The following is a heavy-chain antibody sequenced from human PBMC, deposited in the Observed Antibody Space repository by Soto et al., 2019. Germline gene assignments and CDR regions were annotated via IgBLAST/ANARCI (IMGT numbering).Heavy chain of an antibody. CDR2: IWYDGSNK. CDR1: GFTFSSYG. Sequence: PGGSLRLSCAASGFTFSSYGMHWVRQAPGKGLEWVAVIWYDGSNKYYADSVKGRFTISRDNSKNTLYLQMNSLRAEDTAVYYCARENYLLWFGAPANWFDPWGQGTLVTVSS. CDR3: ARENYLLWFGAPANWFDP. V-gene: IGHV3-33*01. D-gene: IGHD3-10*01. J-gene: IGHJ5*02.